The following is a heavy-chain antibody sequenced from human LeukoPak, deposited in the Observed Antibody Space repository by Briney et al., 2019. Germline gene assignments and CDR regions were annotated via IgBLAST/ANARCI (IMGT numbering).Heavy chain of an antibody. Sequence: SETLSLTCTVSGGSISSDPFYWGWIRQPPGKGLEWIGEINHSGSTNYNPSLKSRVTISVDTSKNQFSLKLSSVTAADTAVYYCATIPSGTAVAGPNSPAEYFQHWGQGTLVTVSS. D-gene: IGHD6-19*01. CDR3: ATIPSGTAVAGPNSPAEYFQH. J-gene: IGHJ1*01. V-gene: IGHV4-39*07. CDR1: GGSISSDPFY. CDR2: INHSGST.